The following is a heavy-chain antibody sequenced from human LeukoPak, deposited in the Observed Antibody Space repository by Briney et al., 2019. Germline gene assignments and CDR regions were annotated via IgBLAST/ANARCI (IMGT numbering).Heavy chain of an antibody. Sequence: GGSLRLSCAASGFSFSSFGMHWVRQAPGKGLEWVSRISDDGATTNYADSVKGRFTISRDNAKNTLFLQMHSLRVDDTAVYYCARDSRYHSGWGSYQSYWFDPWGQGTLVIVSS. V-gene: IGHV3-74*01. J-gene: IGHJ5*02. CDR2: ISDDGATT. D-gene: IGHD3-10*01. CDR3: ARDSRYHSGWGSYQSYWFDP. CDR1: GFSFSSFG.